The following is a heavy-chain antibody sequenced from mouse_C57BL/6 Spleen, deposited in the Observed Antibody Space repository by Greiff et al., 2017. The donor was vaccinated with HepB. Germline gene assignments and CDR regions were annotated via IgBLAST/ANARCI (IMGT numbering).Heavy chain of an antibody. CDR1: GYTFTSYW. D-gene: IGHD1-1*01. CDR3: ARDYYGPRYWYFDV. Sequence: QVQLKQPGAELVKPGASVKMSCKASGYTFTSYWITWVKQRPGQGLEWIGDIYPGSGSTNYNEKFKSKATLTVDTSSSTAYMQLSSLTSEDSAVYYCARDYYGPRYWYFDVWGTGTTVTVSS. V-gene: IGHV1-55*01. CDR2: IYPGSGST. J-gene: IGHJ1*03.